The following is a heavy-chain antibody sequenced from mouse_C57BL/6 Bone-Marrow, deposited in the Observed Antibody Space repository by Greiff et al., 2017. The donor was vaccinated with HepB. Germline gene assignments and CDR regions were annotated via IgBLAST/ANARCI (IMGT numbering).Heavy chain of an antibody. CDR1: GYTFTSYW. V-gene: IGHV1-55*01. J-gene: IGHJ2*01. D-gene: IGHD1-1*01. Sequence: QVQLKQPGAELVKPGASVKMSCKASGYTFTSYWITWVKQRPGQGLEWIGDIYPGSGSTNYNEKFKSKATLTVDTSSSTAYMQLSSLTSEDSAVYYCARGECYYYGSSPFDYWGQGTTLTVSS. CDR2: IYPGSGST. CDR3: ARGECYYYGSSPFDY.